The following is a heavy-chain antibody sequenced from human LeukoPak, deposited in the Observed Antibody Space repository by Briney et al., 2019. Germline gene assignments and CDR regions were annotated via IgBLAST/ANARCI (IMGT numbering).Heavy chain of an antibody. CDR1: GFTFSSYA. CDR3: ARRVGGGTFDP. J-gene: IGHJ5*02. V-gene: IGHV3-30-3*01. CDR2: ISYDGSNK. D-gene: IGHD3-16*01. Sequence: GGSLRLSCAASGFTFSSYAMHWVRQAPGKGLEWVAVISYDGSNKYYADSVKGRFTISRDNSKNTLYLQMNSLRAEDTAVYYCARRVGGGTFDPWGQGTLVTVPS.